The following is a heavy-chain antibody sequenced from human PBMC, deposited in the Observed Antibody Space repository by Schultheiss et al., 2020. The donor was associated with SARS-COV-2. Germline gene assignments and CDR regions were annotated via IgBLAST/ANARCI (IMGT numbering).Heavy chain of an antibody. V-gene: IGHV3-48*01. CDR2: ISSSGTSI. D-gene: IGHD6-13*01. Sequence: GGSLRLSCAASGFTFSSYSMNWVRQAPGKGLEWLSYISSSGTSIYYADSVKGRFTISRDNSKNTLYLQMKSLKTEDTAVYYCSRVSMDSSSWYRPDYWGQGTLVTVSS. CDR1: GFTFSSYS. CDR3: SRVSMDSSSWYRPDY. J-gene: IGHJ4*02.